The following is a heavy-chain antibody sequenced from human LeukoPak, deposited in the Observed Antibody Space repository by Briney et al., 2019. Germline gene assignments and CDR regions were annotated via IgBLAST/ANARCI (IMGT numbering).Heavy chain of an antibody. CDR3: ARGFLEWLLYGGADY. V-gene: IGHV3-30-3*01. CDR1: GFTFSRYS. Sequence: TGGSLRLSCESSGFTFSRYSMHWVRQAPGKGLEWVAVISHDGTTKYNADSVEGRFTISRDNSRNTLYLQMNSLRPDDTAVYFCARGFLEWLLYGGADYWGQGTLVTVAS. J-gene: IGHJ4*02. D-gene: IGHD3-3*01. CDR2: ISHDGTTK.